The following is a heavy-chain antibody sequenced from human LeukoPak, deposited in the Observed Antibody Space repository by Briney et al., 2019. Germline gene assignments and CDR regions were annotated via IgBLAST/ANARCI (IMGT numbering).Heavy chain of an antibody. V-gene: IGHV3-7*01. CDR3: ARDDTVTTRVGFID. Sequence: GGSLRLSCAASGFTFSSYWMSWVRQAPGKGLEWVANIKQDGSEKYYVDSVKGRFTISRDNAKNSLYLQMNSLRAEDTAVYYCARDDTVTTRVGFIDWGQGTLVTVTS. D-gene: IGHD4-17*01. CDR1: GFTFSSYW. J-gene: IGHJ4*02. CDR2: IKQDGSEK.